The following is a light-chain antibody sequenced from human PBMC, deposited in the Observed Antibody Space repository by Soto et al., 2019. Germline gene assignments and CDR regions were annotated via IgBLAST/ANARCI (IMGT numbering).Light chain of an antibody. CDR2: GVS. CDR3: QQYGDWPLN. CDR1: QSVRSTY. J-gene: IGKJ4*01. V-gene: IGKV3-15*01. Sequence: EIVMTQSPVTLSVSPGERATLSCRASQSVRSTYLAWYQQKPGQAPRLLIFGVSNRAAGIPARFSGSGSGTEFTLTISSLQSEDFAVYYCQQYGDWPLNFGGGTKV.